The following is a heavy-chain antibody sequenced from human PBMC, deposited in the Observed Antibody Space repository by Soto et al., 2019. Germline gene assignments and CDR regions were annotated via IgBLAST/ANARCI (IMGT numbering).Heavy chain of an antibody. V-gene: IGHV1-18*01. J-gene: IGHJ5*02. CDR2: ISLYSDGT. Sequence: SSVKVSCKTSGYTFSNYGITWVRQAPGQPLEWLGWISLYSDGTSYAQKFRGRVSMTTDTSTTTAYMELRSLRSDDTAVYYCARVVPGAEAWFGPWGQGTLVTVSS. CDR1: GYTFSNYG. CDR3: ARVVPGAEAWFGP.